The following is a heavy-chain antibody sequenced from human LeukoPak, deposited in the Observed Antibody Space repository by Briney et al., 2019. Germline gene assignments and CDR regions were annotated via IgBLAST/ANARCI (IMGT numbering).Heavy chain of an antibody. D-gene: IGHD1-14*01. V-gene: IGHV3-72*01. Sequence: GGSLRLSCAASGFTFSDHYMDWVRQAPGKGLEWVGRTRNKANSYTTEYAASVKGRFTISRDDSKNSLYLQMNSLKTEDTAVYYCCCGKRYNGAFDIWGQGTMVTVSS. CDR3: CCGKRYNGAFDI. CDR2: TRNKANSYTT. CDR1: GFTFSDHY. J-gene: IGHJ3*02.